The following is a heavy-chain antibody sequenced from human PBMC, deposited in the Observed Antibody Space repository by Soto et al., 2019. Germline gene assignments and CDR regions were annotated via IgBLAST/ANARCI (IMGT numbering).Heavy chain of an antibody. V-gene: IGHV1-18*04. CDR3: AGPTYCGGDCYRPYYYVTDG. CDR1: GYTFTSYG. J-gene: IGHJ6*02. D-gene: IGHD2-21*02. CDR2: ISAYNGNT. Sequence: ASVWVSCKASGYTFTSYGISWVRQAPGQGLEWMGWISAYNGNTNYAQKLQGRVTMTTDTSTSTAYMELRSLRSDDTAVYYCAGPTYCGGDCYRPYYYVTDGRGQGPT.